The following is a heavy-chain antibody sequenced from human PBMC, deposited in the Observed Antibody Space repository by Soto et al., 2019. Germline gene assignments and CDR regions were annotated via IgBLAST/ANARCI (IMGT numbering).Heavy chain of an antibody. CDR1: GGSISSSSYY. CDR2: INHSVST. D-gene: IGHD6-13*01. J-gene: IGHJ6*02. Sequence: AETLSLTCTFSGGSISSSSYYWSWIRQPPGKGLEWIGEINHSVSTNYNPSLKSRVTISVDTSKNQFSLKLSSVTAADTAVYYCARVTVEQQLVQRYYYGMDVWGQGTTVTVSS. CDR3: ARVTVEQQLVQRYYYGMDV. V-gene: IGHV4-39*07.